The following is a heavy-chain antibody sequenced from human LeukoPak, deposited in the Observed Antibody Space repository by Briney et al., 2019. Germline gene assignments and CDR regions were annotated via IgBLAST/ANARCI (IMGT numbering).Heavy chain of an antibody. Sequence: PGGSLRLSCAASGFTFSNYMMHWVRQAPGKGLVWVSRIKSDGITITYADSVKGRFTISRDNAKNTLYLQMNCLGVEDTAVYYCTRAGSYRHDYWGQGTLVTVSS. V-gene: IGHV3-74*01. J-gene: IGHJ4*02. CDR1: GFTFSNYM. CDR3: TRAGSYRHDY. CDR2: IKSDGITI.